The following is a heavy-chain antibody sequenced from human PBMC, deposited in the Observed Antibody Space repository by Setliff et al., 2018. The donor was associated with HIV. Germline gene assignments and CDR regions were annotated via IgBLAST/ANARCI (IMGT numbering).Heavy chain of an antibody. V-gene: IGHV4-59*08. J-gene: IGHJ5*02. CDR3: ARHQDIVVMALNWFDP. Sequence: SETLSLTCSVSGGSFRGYYWSWIRQPPGKGLEWIGYIYIYNSGSTNYNPSLKSRVTISVDTSKNQFSLKLSSVTAADTAVYYCARHQDIVVMALNWFDPWGQGTLVTVSS. D-gene: IGHD2-8*01. CDR2: IYIYNSGST. CDR1: GGSFRGYY.